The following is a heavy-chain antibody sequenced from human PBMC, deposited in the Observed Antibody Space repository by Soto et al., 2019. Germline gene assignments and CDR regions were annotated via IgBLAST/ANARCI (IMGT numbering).Heavy chain of an antibody. V-gene: IGHV3-15*01. CDR1: GFTFANAW. J-gene: IGHJ4*02. CDR3: QSLPLRPD. CDR2: ISTKTDGGTA. D-gene: IGHD5-12*01. Sequence: RLSCAASGFTFANAWMSWVRQPPGKGLEYIGRISTKTDGGTADYAAPVKGRFTISRDDSINALYLQMNSLKTEDTAVYYCQSLPLRPDWGQGTLVTVSS.